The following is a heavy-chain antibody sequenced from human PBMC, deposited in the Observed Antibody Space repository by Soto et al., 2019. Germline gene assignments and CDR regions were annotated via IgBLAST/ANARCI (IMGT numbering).Heavy chain of an antibody. J-gene: IGHJ3*02. CDR3: ARDRDDIVVVLRGPDSKINDAFDI. CDR2: IWYDGSNK. CDR1: GFTFSSYG. D-gene: IGHD2-21*01. Sequence: GGSLRLSCAASGFTFSSYGMHWVRQAPGKGLEWVAVIWYDGSNKYYADSVKGRFTISRDNSKNTLYLQMNSLRAEDTAVYYCARDRDDIVVVLRGPDSKINDAFDIWGQGTMVTVSS. V-gene: IGHV3-33*01.